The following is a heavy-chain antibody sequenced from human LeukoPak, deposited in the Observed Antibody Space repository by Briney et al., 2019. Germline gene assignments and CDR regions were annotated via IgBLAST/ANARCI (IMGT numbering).Heavy chain of an antibody. Sequence: GESLKISCKGSGSSFTSYWIGWVRQMPGKGLEWMGIIYPGDSDIRYSPSFQGQVTISADKSISTAYLQWSSLKASDTAMYYCARFIGYCSSTSCYPNWFDPWGQGTLVTVSS. J-gene: IGHJ5*02. CDR2: IYPGDSDI. V-gene: IGHV5-51*01. CDR3: ARFIGYCSSTSCYPNWFDP. CDR1: GSSFTSYW. D-gene: IGHD2-2*01.